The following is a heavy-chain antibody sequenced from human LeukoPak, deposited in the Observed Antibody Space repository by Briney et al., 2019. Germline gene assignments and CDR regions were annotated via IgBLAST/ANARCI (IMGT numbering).Heavy chain of an antibody. D-gene: IGHD3-22*01. Sequence: GGSLRLSCAASGFTFSSYWMHWVRQAPGKGLVWVSRINSDGSSTSYADSVKGRFTISRDNAKNTLYLQMNSLRAEDTAVYYCARNAYYYDSSGYYSFDYWGQGTLVTVSS. J-gene: IGHJ4*02. V-gene: IGHV3-74*01. CDR2: INSDGSST. CDR1: GFTFSSYW. CDR3: ARNAYYYDSSGYYSFDY.